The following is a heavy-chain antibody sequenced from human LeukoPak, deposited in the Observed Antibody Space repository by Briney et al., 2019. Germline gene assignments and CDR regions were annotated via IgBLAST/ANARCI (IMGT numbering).Heavy chain of an antibody. V-gene: IGHV3-73*01. Sequence: GGSLRLSCAASGFTFSGSAIHWVRQASGRGLEWVGRIRNKADTAYAASVKGRFTISRDDSRNTAYLQMNSMQTEDTAVYYCARLRAARTESYFYYGMDVWGQGTTVTVSS. CDR2: IRNKADT. D-gene: IGHD6-6*01. J-gene: IGHJ6*02. CDR1: GFTFSGSA. CDR3: ARLRAARTESYFYYGMDV.